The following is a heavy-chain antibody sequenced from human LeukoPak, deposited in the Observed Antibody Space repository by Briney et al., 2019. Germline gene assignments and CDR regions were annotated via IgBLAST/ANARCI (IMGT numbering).Heavy chain of an antibody. CDR2: VHSSGTT. Sequence: SETLSLTCTVSGGSISSYHWSWIRQPAGKGLEWIGRVHSSGTTNYNPSLKSRVTMSMDTSKNQLSLKLSSVTAAGTAVYYCARDGLYNYGYSYFDYWGQGTLVTVSS. D-gene: IGHD5-18*01. V-gene: IGHV4-4*07. J-gene: IGHJ4*02. CDR1: GGSISSYH. CDR3: ARDGLYNYGYSYFDY.